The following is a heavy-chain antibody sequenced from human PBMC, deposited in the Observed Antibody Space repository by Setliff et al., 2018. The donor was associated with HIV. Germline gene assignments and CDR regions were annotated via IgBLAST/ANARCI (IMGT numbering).Heavy chain of an antibody. CDR1: GYTFTSYY. D-gene: IGHD6-19*01. CDR3: ARDLLSGWYHYYYYMDV. Sequence: ASVKVSCKASGYTFTSYYMHWVRQAPGQGLEWMGIINPSGGSTSYAQKFQGRVTMTRDASTSTVYMELSSLRSEDTAVYYCARDLLSGWYHYYYYMDVWGKGTTVTVSS. V-gene: IGHV1-46*03. CDR2: INPSGGST. J-gene: IGHJ6*03.